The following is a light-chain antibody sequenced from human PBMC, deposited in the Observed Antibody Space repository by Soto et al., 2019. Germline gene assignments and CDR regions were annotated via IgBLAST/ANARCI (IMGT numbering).Light chain of an antibody. J-gene: IGLJ2*01. Sequence: SYELTQPPSVSVAPVKTASISCGGNNIGSKGVHWYQQKPGQAPVLVIYSDTDLPPVIPERCSGSNSANLANLTISRVAAGDEADYYCQVWESGSAHVVVGGGTKLTV. CDR3: QVWESGSAHVV. V-gene: IGLV3-21*01. CDR2: SDT. CDR1: NIGSKG.